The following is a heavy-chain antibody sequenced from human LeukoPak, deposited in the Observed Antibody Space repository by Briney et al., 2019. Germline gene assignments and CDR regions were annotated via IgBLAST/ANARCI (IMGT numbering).Heavy chain of an antibody. V-gene: IGHV1-8*03. Sequence: ASVKVSCKASGYTFTIYDINWVRQATGQGLEWMGWMNPNSGNTGYAQKFQGRVTITRNISISTAYMELSSLRSEDTAVYYCARVSCSSTSCYSDYWGQGTLVTVSS. CDR3: ARVSCSSTSCYSDY. D-gene: IGHD2-2*01. CDR1: GYTFTIYD. CDR2: MNPNSGNT. J-gene: IGHJ4*02.